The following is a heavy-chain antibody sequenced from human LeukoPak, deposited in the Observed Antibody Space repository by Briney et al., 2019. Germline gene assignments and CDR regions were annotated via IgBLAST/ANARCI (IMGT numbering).Heavy chain of an antibody. V-gene: IGHV3-7*01. CDR1: GFTFSSYW. CDR3: ARVVEVPAAQYYYYYYYMDV. CDR2: IKQDGSEK. Sequence: GGSLRLSCAASGFTFSSYWMSWVRQAPGKGLEWVANIKQDGSEKYYVDSVKGRFTISRDNAKNSPYLQMNSLRAEDTAVYYCARVVEVPAAQYYYYYYYMDVWGKGTTVTVSS. D-gene: IGHD2-2*01. J-gene: IGHJ6*03.